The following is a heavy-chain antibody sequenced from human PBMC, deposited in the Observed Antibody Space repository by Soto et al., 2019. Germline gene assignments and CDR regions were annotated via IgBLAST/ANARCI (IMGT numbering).Heavy chain of an antibody. V-gene: IGHV3-74*01. CDR2: IISGGSRV. Sequence: GGSLRLSGAASGFTFSNDWMHWVRQGPGKGLEWVSRIISGGSRVSYADSVKGRFTIARDNAKNTLYLEMHSLTAEDTAVYYCARERTSKGGMDVWGQGTTVTVSS. CDR1: GFTFSNDW. J-gene: IGHJ6*02. CDR3: ARERTSKGGMDV.